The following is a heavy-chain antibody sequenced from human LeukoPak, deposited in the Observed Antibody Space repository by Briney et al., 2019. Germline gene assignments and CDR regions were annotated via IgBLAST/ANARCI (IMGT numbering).Heavy chain of an antibody. D-gene: IGHD6-19*01. V-gene: IGHV3-7*01. CDR2: INQDGSEE. CDR3: ASGGGWVFFN. J-gene: IGHJ4*02. Sequence: PGGSLRLSCAASGFPFSSHWVSWFRQSPGKGLEWVAHINQDGSEEYYVDSVKGRFTISRDNARNSQFLQMNGLRTEDTAVYYCASGGGWVFFNWGQGTLVTVSS. CDR1: GFPFSSHW.